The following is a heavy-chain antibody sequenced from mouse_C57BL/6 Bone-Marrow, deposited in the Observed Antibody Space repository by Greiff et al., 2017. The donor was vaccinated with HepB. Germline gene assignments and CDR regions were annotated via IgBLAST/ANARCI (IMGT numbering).Heavy chain of an antibody. CDR3: ARNPVLLSYYFDY. D-gene: IGHD2-1*01. CDR2: IHPNSGST. CDR1: GYTFTSYW. V-gene: IGHV1-64*01. Sequence: QVQLKESGAKLVKPGASVKLSCKASGYTFTSYWMHWVKQRPGQGLEWIGMIHPNSGSTNYNEKFKSKATLTVDKSSSTAYMQLSSLTSEDSAVYYCARNPVLLSYYFDYWGQGTTLTVSS. J-gene: IGHJ2*01.